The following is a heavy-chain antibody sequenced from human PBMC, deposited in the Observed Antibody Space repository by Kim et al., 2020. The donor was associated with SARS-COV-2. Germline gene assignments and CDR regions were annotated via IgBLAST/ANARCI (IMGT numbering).Heavy chain of an antibody. J-gene: IGHJ6*02. V-gene: IGHV3-74*03. CDR3: TRGNYGFDV. CDR2: IKSDGITT. Sequence: GGSLRLSCAASGFTFSSYYMHWVRQAPGKGLVWVSNIKSDGITTKYADSVKGRFTISRDNAKNTLYLQMDSLRAEDTAVYYCTRGNYGFDVWGQGTSVTV. CDR1: GFTFSSYY.